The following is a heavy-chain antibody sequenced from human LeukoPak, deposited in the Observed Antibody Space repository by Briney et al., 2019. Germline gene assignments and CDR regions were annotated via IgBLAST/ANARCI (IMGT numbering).Heavy chain of an antibody. V-gene: IGHV3-21*01. CDR3: AREDSGYSSADS. D-gene: IGHD6-19*01. Sequence: PGGSLRLSCVASGFTFSGFTMNWVRRAPGKGLEWVSSITRSGSYIYYGDSVKGRFTISRDNAKNLLYLQMNSLRVEDTAVYYCAREDSGYSSADSWGQGTLVTVSS. CDR1: GFTFSGFT. J-gene: IGHJ4*02. CDR2: ITRSGSYI.